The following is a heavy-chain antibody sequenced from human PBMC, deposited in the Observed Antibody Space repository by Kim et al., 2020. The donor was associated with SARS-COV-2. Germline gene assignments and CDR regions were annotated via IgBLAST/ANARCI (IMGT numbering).Heavy chain of an antibody. V-gene: IGHV3-43*02. CDR2: ISGDGGST. Sequence: GGSLRLSCAASGFTFDDYAMHWVRQAPGKGLEWVSLISGDGGSTYYADSVKGRFTISRDNSKNSLYLQMNSLRTEDTALYYCAKGWASRLRYFDWLSPLLYYDGMDVWGQGTTVTVSS. CDR1: GFTFDDYA. CDR3: AKGWASRLRYFDWLSPLLYYDGMDV. D-gene: IGHD3-9*01. J-gene: IGHJ6*02.